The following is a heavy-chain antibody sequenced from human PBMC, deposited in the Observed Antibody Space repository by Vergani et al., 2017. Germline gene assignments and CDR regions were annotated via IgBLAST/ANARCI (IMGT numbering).Heavy chain of an antibody. V-gene: IGHV3-66*02. CDR3: TRSECSGTTCYGHYFDL. CDR2: IKSDGRT. J-gene: IGHJ4*01. Sequence: EEKLVESGGGLVQPGRSLRLSCEASGFRFDEYAMHWVRRVPGKGLEWVSVIKSDGRTSYAASVRGRFTISRDTSRNAVYLQMNILRVEDTGVYYCTRSECSGTTCYGHYFDLWGHGILVTVSS. CDR1: GFRFDEYA. D-gene: IGHD2-15*01.